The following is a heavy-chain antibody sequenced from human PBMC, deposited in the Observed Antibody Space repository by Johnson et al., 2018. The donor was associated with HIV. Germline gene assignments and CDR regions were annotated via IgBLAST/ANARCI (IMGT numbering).Heavy chain of an antibody. CDR2: IWYDGSNK. CDR1: GFTFNSYA. D-gene: IGHD5-12*01. V-gene: IGHV3-33*01. Sequence: QVQLVESGGGVVQPGTSLRLSCVASGFTFNSYAMHWVRQAPGKGLEWLSVIWYDGSNKYYADSGTGRFTISRDNSKNTLYLQMNSLRDEDTAVYYCARVGVSGYDLAAFDIWGQGTMVTVSS. J-gene: IGHJ3*02. CDR3: ARVGVSGYDLAAFDI.